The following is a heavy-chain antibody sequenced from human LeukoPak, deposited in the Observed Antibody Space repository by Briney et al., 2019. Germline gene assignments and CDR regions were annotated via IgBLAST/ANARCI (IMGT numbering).Heavy chain of an antibody. CDR3: ARDSYIPNRYYYGMDV. V-gene: IGHV3-66*01. CDR1: GLTVSSNY. D-gene: IGHD2-21*01. Sequence: GGSLRPSCAASGLTVSSNYMSWVRQAPGKGLEWVSVIYSGDSTYYADSVKGYADSVKGRFTISRDNSKNTLYLQMNSLRAEDTAVYYCARDSYIPNRYYYGMDVWGQGTTVTVSS. CDR2: IYSGDST. J-gene: IGHJ6*02.